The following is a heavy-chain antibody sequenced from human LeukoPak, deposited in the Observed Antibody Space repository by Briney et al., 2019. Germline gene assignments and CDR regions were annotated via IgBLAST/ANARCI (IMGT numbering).Heavy chain of an antibody. V-gene: IGHV3-48*03. CDR2: ISSSGSTI. CDR1: EFTFTSYE. Sequence: GGSLRLSCAASEFTFTSYEMNWVRQAPGKGLEWVSYISSSGSTIYHADSVKGRFTISRDNAKNSLYLQMNSLRAGDTAVYYCARASYGYFSLYAFGIWGQGTMVTVSS. D-gene: IGHD5-18*01. CDR3: ARASYGYFSLYAFGI. J-gene: IGHJ3*02.